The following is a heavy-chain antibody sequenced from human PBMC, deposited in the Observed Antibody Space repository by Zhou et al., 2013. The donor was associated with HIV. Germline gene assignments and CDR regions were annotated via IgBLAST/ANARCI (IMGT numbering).Heavy chain of an antibody. J-gene: IGHJ6*03. D-gene: IGHD2-8*01. CDR2: ISGYNGHT. V-gene: IGHV1-18*01. CDR1: GFTFGNYG. Sequence: QVQLVQSGPEVKNPGASVKVSCRTSGFTFGNYGISWVRQVPGQGLEWLGWISGYNGHTDYAQKVQDRVTMSAYASTATVYMELKTLTSDDTAVYYCARGRCTNGVCYSAAGFYFYMDVWGNGTRVTVS. CDR3: ARGRCTNGVCYSAAGFYFYMDV.